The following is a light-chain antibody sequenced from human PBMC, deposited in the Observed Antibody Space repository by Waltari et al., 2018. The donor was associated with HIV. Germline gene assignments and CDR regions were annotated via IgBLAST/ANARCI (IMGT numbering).Light chain of an antibody. Sequence: DFVLTQSPDYLALSVGEKATLNCKSSHRLLYSSNSKTYLAWYQQRPGQRPKLRIYGASTRDSGVPDRFRGSGSDTDFTLTITDVQAEDAAVYFCQQYYSVPHTFGQGTKLEI. CDR1: HRLLYSSNSKTY. J-gene: IGKJ2*01. CDR3: QQYYSVPHT. CDR2: GAS. V-gene: IGKV4-1*01.